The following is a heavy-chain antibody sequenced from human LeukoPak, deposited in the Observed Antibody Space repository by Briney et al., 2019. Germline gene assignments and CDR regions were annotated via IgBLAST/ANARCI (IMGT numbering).Heavy chain of an antibody. D-gene: IGHD5-18*01. Sequence: GGSLRLSCAASGFTFSSYSINWVRQAPGKGLEWVSSISISSSYIYYADSVKGRFTISRDNSKNTLYLQINSLRPEDTAVYYCASGYTSANYYFDYWGQGTLVTVSS. CDR1: GFTFSSYS. J-gene: IGHJ4*02. V-gene: IGHV3-21*01. CDR2: ISISSSYI. CDR3: ASGYTSANYYFDY.